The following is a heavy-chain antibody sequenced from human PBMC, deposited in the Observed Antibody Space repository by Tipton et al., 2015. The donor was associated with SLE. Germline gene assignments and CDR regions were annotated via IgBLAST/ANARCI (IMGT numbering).Heavy chain of an antibody. J-gene: IGHJ3*02. Sequence: QSGPEVKKPGESLKISCKGSGYSFTGYWIGWVRQMPGKGLEWMGIIYPGDSDTRYSPSFQGQVTISADKSISTAYLQWSSLKASDTAMYYCARRASSWYGYDAFDIWGQGTMVTVSS. CDR2: IYPGDSDT. CDR1: GYSFTGYW. D-gene: IGHD6-13*01. V-gene: IGHV5-51*03. CDR3: ARRASSWYGYDAFDI.